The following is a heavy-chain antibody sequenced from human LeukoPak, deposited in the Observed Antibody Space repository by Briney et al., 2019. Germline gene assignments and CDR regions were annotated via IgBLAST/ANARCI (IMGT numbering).Heavy chain of an antibody. D-gene: IGHD3-3*01. CDR3: ARSFPGAYYDFWSDDLTFDY. CDR2: IYTSGST. Sequence: PSETLSLTCTVSGGSISSYYWSWIRQPAGKGLEWIGRIYTSGSTNYNPSLKSRVTMSVDTSKNQFSLKLSSVTAADTAVYYCARSFPGAYYDFWSDDLTFDYWGQGTLVTVSS. V-gene: IGHV4-4*07. CDR1: GGSISSYY. J-gene: IGHJ4*02.